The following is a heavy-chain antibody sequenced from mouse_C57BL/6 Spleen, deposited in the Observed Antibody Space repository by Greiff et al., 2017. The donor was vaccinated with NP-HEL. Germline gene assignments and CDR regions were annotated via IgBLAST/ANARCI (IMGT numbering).Heavy chain of an antibody. D-gene: IGHD1-1*01. CDR2: IDPEDGET. Sequence: VQLQQSGAELVKPGASVKLSCTASGFNIKDYYMHWVKQRPEQGLEWIGRIDPEDGETKYAPKFQGKATITADTSSNTAYLQLSSLTSEDTAVYYCASYYGSSYGYFDYWGQGTTLTVSS. CDR1: GFNIKDYY. J-gene: IGHJ2*01. CDR3: ASYYGSSYGYFDY. V-gene: IGHV14-2*01.